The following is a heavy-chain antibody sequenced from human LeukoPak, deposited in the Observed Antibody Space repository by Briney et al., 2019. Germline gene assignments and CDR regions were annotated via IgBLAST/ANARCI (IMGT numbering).Heavy chain of an antibody. V-gene: IGHV3-7*01. Sequence: PGGSLRLSCAASGFTFSSYWMSWVRQAPGKGLEWVANIKQDGSEKYYVDSVKGRFTISRDNAKNSLYLQMNSLRAEDTAVYYCARGAHDSSGYYYGSFDYWGQGTLVTVSS. CDR2: IKQDGSEK. CDR1: GFTFSSYW. CDR3: ARGAHDSSGYYYGSFDY. J-gene: IGHJ4*02. D-gene: IGHD3-22*01.